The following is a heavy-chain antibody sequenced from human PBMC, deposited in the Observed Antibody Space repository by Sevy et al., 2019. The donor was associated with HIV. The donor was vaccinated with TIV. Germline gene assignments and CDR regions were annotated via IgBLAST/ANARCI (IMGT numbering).Heavy chain of an antibody. CDR2: TYYRSKWYT. J-gene: IGHJ4*02. Sequence: SQTLSLTCAISGDSDASSSAAWNWIRQSASRGLEWLGRTYYRSKWYTDYALSVKSRIIINPDTSKNQFSLQLNSVTPEDTAVYYCARAEVATGGYDYWGQGTLVTVSS. CDR1: GDSDASSSAA. CDR3: ARAEVATGGYDY. D-gene: IGHD5-12*01. V-gene: IGHV6-1*01.